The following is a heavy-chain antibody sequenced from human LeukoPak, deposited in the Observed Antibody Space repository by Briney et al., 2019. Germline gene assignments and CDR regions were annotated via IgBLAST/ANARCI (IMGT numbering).Heavy chain of an antibody. Sequence: PSETLSLTCTVSGGSISTYYWTWIRQPPGKGLEWIGYIYHSGSTNYNPSLKSRVTISVDTSQNQFSLKLSSVTAADTAVYYCARIKTGTHFDYWGQGTLVTVSS. CDR1: GGSISTYY. CDR3: ARIKTGTHFDY. D-gene: IGHD1-1*01. V-gene: IGHV4-59*01. J-gene: IGHJ4*02. CDR2: IYHSGST.